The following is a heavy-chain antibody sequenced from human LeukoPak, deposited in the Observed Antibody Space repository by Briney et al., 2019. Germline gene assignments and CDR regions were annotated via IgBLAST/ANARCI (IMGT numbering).Heavy chain of an antibody. J-gene: IGHJ6*02. CDR3: ARDPVEVVRGYYYYYYCMDV. CDR2: IIPILGIA. CDR1: GGTFSSYA. V-gene: IGHV1-69*04. Sequence: ASVPVSCKSSGGTFSSYAISWVRQAPGQGLEWMGRIIPILGIANYAQKFQGRVTITADKSTSTAYMELSSLRSEDTAVYYCARDPVEVVRGYYYYYYCMDVWGQGTTVTVSS. D-gene: IGHD2-15*01.